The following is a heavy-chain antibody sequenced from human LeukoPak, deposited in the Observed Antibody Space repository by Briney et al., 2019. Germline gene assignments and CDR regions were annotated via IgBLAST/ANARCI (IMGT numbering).Heavy chain of an antibody. CDR1: GGTFSSYA. V-gene: IGHV1-69*01. CDR3: ARGPPVVPAARLFDY. Sequence: SVKVSCKASGGTFSSYAISWVRQPPGQGLEWMGGIIPIFGTANYAQKFEGRVTITADESTSTAYMELSSLRSEDTAVYYCARGPPVVPAARLFDYWGQGTLVTVSS. D-gene: IGHD2-2*01. CDR2: IIPIFGTA. J-gene: IGHJ4*02.